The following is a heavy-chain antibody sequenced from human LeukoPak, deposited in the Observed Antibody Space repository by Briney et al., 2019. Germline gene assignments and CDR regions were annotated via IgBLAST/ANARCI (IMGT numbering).Heavy chain of an antibody. CDR1: GFTFSSYS. V-gene: IGHV3-48*01. CDR3: ARALGYTSGYGIYYYYMDV. J-gene: IGHJ6*03. CDR2: ISSISNSI. Sequence: GGSLRLSCAASGFTFSSYSMNWVRQAPGKGLEWVSYISSISNSIYHADSVKGRFTISRDNAKTSLYLEMNSLRAEDTAVYYCARALGYTSGYGIYYYYMDVWGKGTTVTVSS. D-gene: IGHD5-18*01.